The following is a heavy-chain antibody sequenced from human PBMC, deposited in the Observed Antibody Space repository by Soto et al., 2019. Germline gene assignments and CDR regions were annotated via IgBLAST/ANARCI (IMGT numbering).Heavy chain of an antibody. CDR1: GFTSSSYS. D-gene: IGHD6-13*01. V-gene: IGHV3-48*01. J-gene: IGHJ1*01. CDR2: IRSSSSTI. CDR3: ARDLGSSWYPEYFQH. Sequence: EVQLVESGGGLVQPGGSLSLSCAASGFTSSSYSMNWVRQAPGKGLEWVSYIRSSSSTIYYADSVKGRFTISRDNAKNSLYLQMNSLRAEDTAVYYCARDLGSSWYPEYFQHWGQGTLVTVSS.